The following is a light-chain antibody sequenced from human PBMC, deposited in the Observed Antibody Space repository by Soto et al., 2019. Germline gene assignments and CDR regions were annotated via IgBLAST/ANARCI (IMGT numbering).Light chain of an antibody. J-gene: IGLJ2*01. V-gene: IGLV1-40*01. Sequence: QSVLTQPPSVSRAPGQRVTISCTGSSSNIGAGYDVHWYQQLPGTAPKLLIYGNSNRPSGVPDRFSGSKSGTSASLAITGLQAEDEADYYCQSYASSLRVSVFGGGTKLTVL. CDR1: SSNIGAGYD. CDR3: QSYASSLRVSV. CDR2: GNS.